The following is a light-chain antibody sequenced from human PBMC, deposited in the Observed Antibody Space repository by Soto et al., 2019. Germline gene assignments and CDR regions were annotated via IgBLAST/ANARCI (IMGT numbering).Light chain of an antibody. CDR2: SND. CDR3: ATWDDSLNVV. V-gene: IGLV1-44*01. CDR1: TSNIGTNT. Sequence: QSVLTQSPSASGTPGQRVSISCSGSTSNIGTNTVSWYQHVPGTAPKLLIYSNDQRPSAVPGRFSGSKSGTSASLAISGLLSEDEADYYCATWDDSLNVVFGGGTTLTVL. J-gene: IGLJ2*01.